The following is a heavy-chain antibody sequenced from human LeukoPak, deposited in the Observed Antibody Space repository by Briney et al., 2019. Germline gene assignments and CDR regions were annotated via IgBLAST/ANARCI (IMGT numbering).Heavy chain of an antibody. CDR3: AREMVGIDYYFDY. CDR2: IYSGGST. CDR1: GFTVRSNY. Sequence: GGSLRLSCAASGFTVRSNYMSWVRQAPGKGLEWVSVIYSGGSTYYADSVKGRFTISRHNSKNTLYLQMNSLRAEDTAVYYCAREMVGIDYYFDYWGQGTLVTVSS. D-gene: IGHD2-21*01. J-gene: IGHJ4*02. V-gene: IGHV3-53*04.